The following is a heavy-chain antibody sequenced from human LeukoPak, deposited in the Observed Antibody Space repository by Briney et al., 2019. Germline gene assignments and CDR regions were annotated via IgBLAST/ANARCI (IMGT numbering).Heavy chain of an antibody. CDR3: TKGELLLSAGDF. CDR1: GITFSSCV. CDR2: ISVSGAGT. J-gene: IGHJ4*02. D-gene: IGHD2-15*01. Sequence: GGSLRLSCAASGITFSSCVMSWVRQAPMKGLEWVSGISVSGAGTYYVDSVKGRFTISRDNSKNTLYLQMNSLRAEDTAVYYCTKGELLLSAGDFWGQGTLVTVSS. V-gene: IGHV3-23*01.